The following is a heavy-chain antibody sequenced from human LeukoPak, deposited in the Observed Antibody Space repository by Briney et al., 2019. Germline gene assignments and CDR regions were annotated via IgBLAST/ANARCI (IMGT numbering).Heavy chain of an antibody. J-gene: IGHJ4*02. CDR2: IREDGSEK. CDR1: GLTFSGFW. V-gene: IGHV3-7*03. Sequence: GGSLRLSCAASGLTFSGFWMSWVRQAPGKGLEWVANIREDGSEKHYVDSVKGRFTISRDNAKDSLYLQMNSLRVEDTAVYYCARGRPHGNDYWGQGTLVTVSS. D-gene: IGHD4-23*01. CDR3: ARGRPHGNDY.